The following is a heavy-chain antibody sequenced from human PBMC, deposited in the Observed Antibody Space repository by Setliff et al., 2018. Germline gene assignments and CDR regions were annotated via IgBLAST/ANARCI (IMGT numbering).Heavy chain of an antibody. Sequence: SETLSLTCAVSGYSISSGYYWGWVRQPPGKGLEWIGSIYHSGSTYYNPSLKSRVTISVDTSKNQFSLKLSSVTAADTAVYYCARLHCSGSSCYYDYWGQGTLVTVSS. D-gene: IGHD2-15*01. J-gene: IGHJ4*02. CDR2: IYHSGST. V-gene: IGHV4-38-2*01. CDR1: GYSISSGYY. CDR3: ARLHCSGSSCYYDY.